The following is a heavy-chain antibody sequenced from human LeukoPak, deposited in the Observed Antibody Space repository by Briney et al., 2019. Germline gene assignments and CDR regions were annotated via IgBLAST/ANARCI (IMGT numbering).Heavy chain of an antibody. V-gene: IGHV1-69*01. CDR3: ARDKGGNPYYFDY. J-gene: IGHJ4*02. CDR2: IIPIFGTA. CDR1: GGTFSSYA. Sequence: SVKVSCKASGGTFSSYAISWVRQAPGQGLEWMGGIIPIFGTANYAQKFQGRVTITADESTSTAYMELRSLRSDDTAVYYCARDKGGNPYYFDYWGQGTLVTVSS. D-gene: IGHD4-23*01.